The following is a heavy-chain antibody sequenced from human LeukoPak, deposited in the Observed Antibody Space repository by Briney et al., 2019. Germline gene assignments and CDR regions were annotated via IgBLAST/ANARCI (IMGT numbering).Heavy chain of an antibody. V-gene: IGHV1-69-2*01. CDR3: ATVPPRYCSSTSCLYDAFDI. J-gene: IGHJ3*02. CDR1: GYTFTDYY. CDR2: VDPEDGET. D-gene: IGHD2-2*01. Sequence: GASVKVSCKASGYTFTDYYMHWVQQAPGKGLEWMGRVDPEDGETIYAEKFQDRVTITADTSTDTAYMELSSLRSEDTAVYYCATVPPRYCSSTSCLYDAFDIWGQGTMVTVSS.